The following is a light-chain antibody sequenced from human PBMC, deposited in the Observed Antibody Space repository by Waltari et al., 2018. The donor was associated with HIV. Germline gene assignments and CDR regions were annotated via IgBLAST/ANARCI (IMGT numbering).Light chain of an antibody. CDR2: LGS. Sequence: IVLTQSPLSLPVTPGEPASISCRSTQSLLYSNGKNYLDWYLQKPGQSPQLLIYLGSNRASGVPDRFSGSGSGTDFTLKISRVEAEDVGVYYCMEALQTPFTFGKGTKLEIK. J-gene: IGKJ2*01. CDR3: MEALQTPFT. V-gene: IGKV2-28*01. CDR1: QSLLYSNGKNY.